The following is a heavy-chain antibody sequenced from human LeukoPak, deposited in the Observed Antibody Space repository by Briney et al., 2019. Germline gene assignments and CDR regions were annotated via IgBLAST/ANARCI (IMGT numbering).Heavy chain of an antibody. V-gene: IGHV3-48*01. J-gene: IGHJ4*02. CDR3: ARSYYGSGSYYPFDY. CDR2: ISSSSSTI. Sequence: GGSLRLSCAASGFTFSSYSMNWVRQAPGKGLEWVSYISSSSSTIYYADSVKGRFTISRDNAKNSLYLQMNSLRAEDTAVYYCARSYYGSGSYYPFDYWGQGTLVTVPS. D-gene: IGHD3-10*01. CDR1: GFTFSSYS.